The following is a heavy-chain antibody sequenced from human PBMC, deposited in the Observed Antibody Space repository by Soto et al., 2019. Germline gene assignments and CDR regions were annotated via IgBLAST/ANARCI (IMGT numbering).Heavy chain of an antibody. CDR3: SRLWSY. V-gene: IGHV4-39*01. CDR2: VYRTGST. CDR1: AGSISSSTYY. J-gene: IGHJ4*02. Sequence: QLQLQESGPGLVKPSETLSLTCTVSAGSISSSTYYWGWIRQPPGKGLEWIGNVYRTGSTDYNPSLKSRVTISVDTSKNQFSLKLSSVTAADTAVYYCSRLWSYWGQGTLVTVSS. D-gene: IGHD3-16*01.